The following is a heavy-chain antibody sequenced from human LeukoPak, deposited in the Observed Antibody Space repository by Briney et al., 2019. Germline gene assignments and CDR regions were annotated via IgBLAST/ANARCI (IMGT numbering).Heavy chain of an antibody. D-gene: IGHD3-10*01. J-gene: IGHJ1*01. CDR3: ARDLLDYYDPGMVFQH. CDR2: IYTSGST. V-gene: IGHV4-61*02. CDR1: GGSISSGSYY. Sequence: SEALSLTCTVSGGSISSGSYYWSWIRQPAGKGLEWIGRIYTSGSTNYNPSLKSRVTISVDTSKNQFSLKLSSVTAADTAVYYCARDLLDYYDPGMVFQHWGQGTLVTVSS.